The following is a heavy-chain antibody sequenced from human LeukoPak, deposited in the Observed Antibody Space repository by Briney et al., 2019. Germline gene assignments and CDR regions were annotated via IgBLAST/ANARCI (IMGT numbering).Heavy chain of an antibody. Sequence: KPSETLSLTCAVYGGSFSGYYWSWIRQPPGKGLEWIGEINHSGSTNYNPSLKSRVTISVDTSKNQFSLKLSSVTAADTAVYYCARGANHPSTVTTCYMDVWGKGTTVTVSS. D-gene: IGHD4-11*01. CDR2: INHSGST. V-gene: IGHV4-34*01. CDR3: ARGANHPSTVTTCYMDV. J-gene: IGHJ6*03. CDR1: GGSFSGYY.